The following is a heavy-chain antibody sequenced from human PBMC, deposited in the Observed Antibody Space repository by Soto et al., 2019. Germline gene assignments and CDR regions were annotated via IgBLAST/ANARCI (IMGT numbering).Heavy chain of an antibody. D-gene: IGHD6-13*01. CDR3: ARALTSAAGLYFDY. V-gene: IGHV4-4*07. CDR2: IHTTENT. CDR1: GDSISNYY. J-gene: IGHJ4*02. Sequence: PSETLSLTCTVSGDSISNYYWSWIRQPAGKGMEWIGRIHTTENTNYNPSLRSRVTMSVDTSNNQFSLKRTSLTAADTAVYYCARALTSAAGLYFDYWGQGTLVTVSS.